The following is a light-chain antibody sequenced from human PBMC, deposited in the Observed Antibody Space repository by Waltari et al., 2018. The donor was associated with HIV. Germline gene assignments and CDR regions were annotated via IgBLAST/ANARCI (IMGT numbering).Light chain of an antibody. CDR2: EVS. CDR1: SSDGGSYNL. V-gene: IGLV2-23*02. Sequence: QSALTQPASVSGSPGQSITISCTGTSSDGGSYNLVSWYQQHPGKAPKLMIYEVSKRPSGVSNRFSGSKSGNTASLTISGLQAEDEADYYCCSYAGSSTLDVVFGGGTKLTVL. J-gene: IGLJ2*01. CDR3: CSYAGSSTLDVV.